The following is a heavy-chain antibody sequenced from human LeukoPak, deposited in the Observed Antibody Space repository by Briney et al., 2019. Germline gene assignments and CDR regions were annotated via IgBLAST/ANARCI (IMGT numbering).Heavy chain of an antibody. J-gene: IGHJ4*02. D-gene: IGHD6-13*01. CDR3: ARGPQSAAAGIFDY. CDR2: IWSDGTTK. CDR1: GFTVSSNY. V-gene: IGHV3-33*08. Sequence: PGGSLRLSCAASGFTVSSNYMSWVRQAPGKGLEWVAVIWSDGTTKYYADSVKGRFTISRDNSENTLYLQMNSLRAEDTAVYFCARGPQSAAAGIFDYWGQGTLVTVSS.